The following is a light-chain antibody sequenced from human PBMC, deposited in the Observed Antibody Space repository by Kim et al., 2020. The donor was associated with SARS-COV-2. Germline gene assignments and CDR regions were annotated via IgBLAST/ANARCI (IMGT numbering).Light chain of an antibody. Sequence: ASVGHRVTISCRASRRVGTYLIWYQQSPGKVPKLLIHDASHLQGGVPSRFSGSGSGTDFTLTINNLQPEDSAVYYCQQANTLPPTFGGGTKVDIK. V-gene: IGKV1-12*01. CDR3: QQANTLPPT. CDR1: RRVGTY. CDR2: DAS. J-gene: IGKJ4*01.